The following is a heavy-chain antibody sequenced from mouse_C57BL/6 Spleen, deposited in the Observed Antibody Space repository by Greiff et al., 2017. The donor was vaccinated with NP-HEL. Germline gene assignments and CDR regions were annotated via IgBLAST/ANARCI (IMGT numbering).Heavy chain of an antibody. Sequence: QVQLQQSGAELMKPGASVKLSCKATGYTFTGYWIEWVKQRPGHGLEWIGEILPGSGSTNYNEKFKGKATFTADTSSNTASMQLRSLTTEDSAIYYCARIYYDYDEGGYYAMDYWGQGTSVTVSS. CDR2: ILPGSGST. J-gene: IGHJ4*01. CDR3: ARIYYDYDEGGYYAMDY. CDR1: GYTFTGYW. D-gene: IGHD2-4*01. V-gene: IGHV1-9*01.